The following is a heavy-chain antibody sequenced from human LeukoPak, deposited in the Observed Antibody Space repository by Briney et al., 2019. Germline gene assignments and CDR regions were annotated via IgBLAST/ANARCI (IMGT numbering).Heavy chain of an antibody. J-gene: IGHJ4*02. CDR3: ARFDYDSSGYYSKY. CDR1: GGSISSYY. Sequence: SETLSLTCTVSGGSISSYYWSWIRQPPGKGLEWIGYIYYSGSTNYNPSLKSRVTISVDTSKNQFSLKLSSATAADTAVYYCARFDYDSSGYYSKYWGQGTLVTVSS. D-gene: IGHD3-22*01. V-gene: IGHV4-59*01. CDR2: IYYSGST.